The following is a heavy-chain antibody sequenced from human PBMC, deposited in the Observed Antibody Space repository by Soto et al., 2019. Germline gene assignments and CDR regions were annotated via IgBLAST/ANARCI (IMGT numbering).Heavy chain of an antibody. J-gene: IGHJ4*02. CDR2: IIPIFGTA. CDR3: ASGGYSYGPPLAHDY. Sequence: SVKVSCKASGGTFSSYALSWVRQAPGQGLEWMGGIIPIFGTANYAQKFQGRVTITADESTSTAYMELSSLRSEDTAVYYCASGGYSYGPPLAHDYQGQGPQFTVSS. D-gene: IGHD5-18*01. V-gene: IGHV1-69*13. CDR1: GGTFSSYA.